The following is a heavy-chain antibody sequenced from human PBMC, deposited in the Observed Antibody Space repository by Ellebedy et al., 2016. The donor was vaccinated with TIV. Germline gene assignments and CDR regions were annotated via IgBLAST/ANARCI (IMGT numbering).Heavy chain of an antibody. J-gene: IGHJ4*02. V-gene: IGHV3-30*18. CDR2: ITHDGSNK. D-gene: IGHD1-14*01. CDR3: AKDVLGTEPGFDY. Sequence: GESLKISCSASTFTFTSYGMHWVRQAPGKGLEWVAVITHDGSNKYYAASVKGRFTLSRESSRNTVHLQMDNLRIEDTAVYYCAKDVLGTEPGFDYWGQGTVVTVSS. CDR1: TFTFTSYG.